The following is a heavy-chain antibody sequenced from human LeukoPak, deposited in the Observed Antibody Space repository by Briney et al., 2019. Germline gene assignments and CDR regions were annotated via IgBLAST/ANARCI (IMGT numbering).Heavy chain of an antibody. D-gene: IGHD3-10*01. Sequence: ASVKVSCKASGYTFTSYDINWVRQTPGQGLEWMGWVSAYNGNTNYAQNLQGRVTMATDTSTSTAYMELRSLRSDDTAVYYCARGLLWFGELLPRWGQGTLVTVSS. J-gene: IGHJ4*02. CDR2: VSAYNGNT. CDR3: ARGLLWFGELLPR. V-gene: IGHV1-18*01. CDR1: GYTFTSYD.